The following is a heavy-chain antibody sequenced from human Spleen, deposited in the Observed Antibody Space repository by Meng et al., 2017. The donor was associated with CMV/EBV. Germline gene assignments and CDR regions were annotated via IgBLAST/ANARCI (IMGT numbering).Heavy chain of an antibody. V-gene: IGHV3-23*01. CDR1: GFTFSSYS. J-gene: IGHJ4*02. CDR3: AHGGYCTSSACRQVDY. D-gene: IGHD2-2*03. Sequence: GESLKISCAASGFTFSSYSMNWVRQAPGKGLEWVTAISGTGGSTLYAESVRGRFTISRDNSKSTLYLQMNSLTAEDTGTYYCAHGGYCTSSACRQVDYWGQGTLVTVSS. CDR2: ISGTGGST.